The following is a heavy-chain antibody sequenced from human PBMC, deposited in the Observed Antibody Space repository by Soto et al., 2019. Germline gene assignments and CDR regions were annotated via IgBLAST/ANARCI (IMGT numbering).Heavy chain of an antibody. CDR3: ARHASTTVTYYFDY. Sequence: LSLTFTVSGGSISSSSYYWGWIRQPPGKGLEWIGSIYYSGSTYYNPSLKSRVTISVDTSKNQFSLKLSSVTAADTAVYYCARHASTTVTYYFDYWGQGTLVTVSS. CDR1: GGSISSSSYY. J-gene: IGHJ4*02. D-gene: IGHD4-17*01. V-gene: IGHV4-39*01. CDR2: IYYSGST.